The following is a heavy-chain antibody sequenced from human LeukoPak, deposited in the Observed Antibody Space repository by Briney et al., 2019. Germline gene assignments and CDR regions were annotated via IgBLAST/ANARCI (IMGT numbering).Heavy chain of an antibody. J-gene: IGHJ4*02. CDR1: GFTFSSYA. D-gene: IGHD5-18*01. CDR3: ARHLSGITGYTYGRGIDY. CDR2: INWNGGST. V-gene: IGHV3-20*04. Sequence: GGSLRLSCAASGFTFSSYAMSWVRHAPGKGLEWVSGINWNGGSTGYADSVKGRFTISRDNAKTSLYLQMNSLRAEDTAVYYCARHLSGITGYTYGRGIDYWGQGTLVTVSS.